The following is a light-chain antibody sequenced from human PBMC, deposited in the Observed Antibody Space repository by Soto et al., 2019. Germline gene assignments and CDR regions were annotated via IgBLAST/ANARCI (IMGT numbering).Light chain of an antibody. V-gene: IGKV1-5*01. J-gene: IGKJ1*01. CDR3: QQFNMSPWT. Sequence: DIQMTQSPSTLSASVGDRVTITCRASESISSRLAWYQQKPGKAPKLLIYDASSLESRVPSRFSGSGSGTEFTLTISSLQPDDFATYFCQQFNMSPWTFGQGTKVEVK. CDR2: DAS. CDR1: ESISSR.